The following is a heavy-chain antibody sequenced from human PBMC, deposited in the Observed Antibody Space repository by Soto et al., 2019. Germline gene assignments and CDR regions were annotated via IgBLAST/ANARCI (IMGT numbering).Heavy chain of an antibody. V-gene: IGHV4-59*01. D-gene: IGHD3-3*01. CDR1: GGSISSYY. J-gene: IGHJ4*02. CDR2: IYYSGST. CDR3: ARSAYYDFWSGPALFDF. Sequence: SETLSLTCTVSGGSISSYYWSWIRQPPGKGLEWIGYIYYSGSTNYNPSLKSRVTISVDTSKNQFSLKLSSVTAADTAVYYCARSAYYDFWSGPALFDFRAQRTLDTGSS.